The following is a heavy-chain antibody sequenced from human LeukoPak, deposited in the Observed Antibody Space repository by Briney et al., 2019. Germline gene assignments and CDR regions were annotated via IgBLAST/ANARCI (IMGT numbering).Heavy chain of an antibody. Sequence: QPGGSLRLSCAASGFTFSSYGMHWVRQAPGKGLEWVAVISYDGSNKYYADSVKGRFTISRDNSKNTLYLQMNSLRAKDTAVYYCAKDKFGGGIKTGTFDYWGQGTLVTVSS. CDR1: GFTFSSYG. D-gene: IGHD3-16*01. J-gene: IGHJ4*02. CDR3: AKDKFGGGIKTGTFDY. V-gene: IGHV3-30*18. CDR2: ISYDGSNK.